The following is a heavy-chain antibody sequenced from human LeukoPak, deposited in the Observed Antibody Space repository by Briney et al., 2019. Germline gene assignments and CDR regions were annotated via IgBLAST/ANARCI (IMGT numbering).Heavy chain of an antibody. J-gene: IGHJ4*02. CDR1: GGSISSSSYY. CDR2: IYYSGST. Sequence: SETLSLTCTVSGGSISSSSYYWGWIRQPPGKGLEWIGSIYYSGSTYYNPSLKSQVTISVDTSKTQFSLRLSSVTAADTAVYYCARYSSGDGCFDYWGQGALVTVSS. CDR3: ARYSSGDGCFDY. D-gene: IGHD5-24*01. V-gene: IGHV4-39*01.